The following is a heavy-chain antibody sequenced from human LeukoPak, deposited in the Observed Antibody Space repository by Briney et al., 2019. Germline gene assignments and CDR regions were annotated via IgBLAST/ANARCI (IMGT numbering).Heavy chain of an antibody. Sequence: SETLSLTCTVSGASIRTYFWSWFRQPAGKGLEWIGRVHSNGDTYYNPSLESRVTVSMDTSKNQFALNLTSLTAADTAVYYCAKDIGLAHWGQGTLVTVSS. D-gene: IGHD3-16*02. CDR2: VHSNGDT. CDR1: GASIRTYF. CDR3: AKDIGLAH. J-gene: IGHJ4*02. V-gene: IGHV4-4*07.